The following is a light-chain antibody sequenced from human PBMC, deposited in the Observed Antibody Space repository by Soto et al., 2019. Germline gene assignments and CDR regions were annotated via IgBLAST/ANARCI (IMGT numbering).Light chain of an antibody. CDR1: SSDVGSYNL. CDR2: EVS. V-gene: IGLV2-23*02. J-gene: IGLJ1*01. Sequence: QSALTQPPSASGSPGQSVTISCTGTSSDVGSYNLVSWYQQHPGKAPQLMIYEVSKRPSGVSNRFSGSKSGNTASLTISGLQAEDEADYYCCSYAGSYTPLYVFGTGTKLTVL. CDR3: CSYAGSYTPLYV.